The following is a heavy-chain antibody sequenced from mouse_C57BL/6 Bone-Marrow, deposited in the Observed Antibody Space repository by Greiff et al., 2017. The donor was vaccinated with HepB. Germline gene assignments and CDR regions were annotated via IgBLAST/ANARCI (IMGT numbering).Heavy chain of an antibody. CDR3: ARVTTVVPHAMDY. V-gene: IGHV1-55*01. CDR2: IYPGSGST. J-gene: IGHJ4*01. CDR1: GYTFTSYW. Sequence: QVQLQQPGAELVKPGASVKMSCKASGYTFTSYWITWVKQRPGQGLEWIGDIYPGSGSTNYNEKFKSKATLTVDTSSSTAYMQLSSLTSEDSAVYYCARVTTVVPHAMDYWGQGTSVTVSS. D-gene: IGHD1-1*01.